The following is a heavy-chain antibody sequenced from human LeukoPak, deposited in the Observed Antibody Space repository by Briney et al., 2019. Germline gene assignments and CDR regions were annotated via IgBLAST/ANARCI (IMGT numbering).Heavy chain of an antibody. V-gene: IGHV4-59*01. CDR3: ARARDYYESSGYSY. D-gene: IGHD3-22*01. Sequence: SETLSLTCTLSGGPISNYQWSWIRQPPGKGLEWIGYIYYSGSTNYNPSLKSRVSISVDTSKNQFSLQLSSVTAADTAVYYCARARDYYESSGYSYWGQGTLVTVSS. J-gene: IGHJ4*02. CDR1: GGPISNYQ. CDR2: IYYSGST.